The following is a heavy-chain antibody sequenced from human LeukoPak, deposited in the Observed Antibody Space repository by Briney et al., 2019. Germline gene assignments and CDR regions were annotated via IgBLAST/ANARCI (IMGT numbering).Heavy chain of an antibody. CDR1: GGSISSYY. V-gene: IGHV4-59*01. Sequence: PSETLSLTCTVSGGSISSYYWSWIRQPPGKGLEWIGYIYYSGSTNYNPSLKSRVTISVDTSKNQFSLKLSSVTAADTAVYYCARGYSGTYGRFDYWGQGTLVTVSS. J-gene: IGHJ4*02. D-gene: IGHD1-26*01. CDR3: ARGYSGTYGRFDY. CDR2: IYYSGST.